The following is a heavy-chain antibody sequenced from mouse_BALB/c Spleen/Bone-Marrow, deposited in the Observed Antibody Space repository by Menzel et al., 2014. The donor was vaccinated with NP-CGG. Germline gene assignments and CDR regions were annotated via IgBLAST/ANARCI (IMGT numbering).Heavy chain of an antibody. D-gene: IGHD2-4*01. CDR2: INSNGGST. CDR3: ARDMITTRGFAY. CDR1: GFTFSSYG. V-gene: IGHV5-6-3*01. Sequence: EVQVVESGGGLVQPGGSLKLSCAASGFTFSSYGMSWVRQTPDKRLELVATINSNGGSTYYPDSVKGRFTISRDYAKNTLYLQMSSLKSEDTAMYYCARDMITTRGFAYWGQGTLVTVSA. J-gene: IGHJ3*01.